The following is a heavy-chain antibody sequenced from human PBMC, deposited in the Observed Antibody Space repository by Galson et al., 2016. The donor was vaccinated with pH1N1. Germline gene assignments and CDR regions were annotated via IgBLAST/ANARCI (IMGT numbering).Heavy chain of an antibody. CDR1: GYSFSSYA. CDR3: VRDGIIDCHGSSCFDY. V-gene: IGHV7-4-1*02. J-gene: IGHJ4*01. Sequence: SVKVSCKASGYSFSSYAINWVRQAPGQGLEWVGWISTNTGNPTYAQGFTGRFVFSLDTSVSAAYLQISGLKAEDTAAYYCVRDGIIDCHGSSCFDYWGQGTLVTVSS. CDR2: ISTNTGNP. D-gene: IGHD2-2*01.